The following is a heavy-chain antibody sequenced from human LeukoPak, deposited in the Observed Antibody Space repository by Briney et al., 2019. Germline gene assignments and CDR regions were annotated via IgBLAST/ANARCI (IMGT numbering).Heavy chain of an antibody. CDR2: IKQDGSLR. CDR1: GFTFSSYA. J-gene: IGHJ3*02. V-gene: IGHV3-7*01. Sequence: GGSLRLSCAASGFTFSSYAMSWVRQAPGKGLEWVANIKQDGSLRYYVESVKGRFAVSRDNAKNSVYLQMSSLRAEDTAVYYCAREGDAFDIWGQGTMVTVSS. CDR3: AREGDAFDI.